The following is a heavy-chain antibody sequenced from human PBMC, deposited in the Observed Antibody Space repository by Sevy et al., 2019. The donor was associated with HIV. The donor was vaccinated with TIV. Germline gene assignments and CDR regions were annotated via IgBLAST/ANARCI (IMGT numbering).Heavy chain of an antibody. D-gene: IGHD3-22*01. J-gene: IGHJ1*01. Sequence: GGSLRLSCAASGFTFSSYAMHWVRQAPGKGLEWVAVISYDGSNKYYADSVKGRFTISRDNSKNTLYLQMNSLRAEDTAVYYCVRAYYYDSSGPGNWGQGTLVTVSS. CDR2: ISYDGSNK. V-gene: IGHV3-30*04. CDR3: VRAYYYDSSGPGN. CDR1: GFTFSSYA.